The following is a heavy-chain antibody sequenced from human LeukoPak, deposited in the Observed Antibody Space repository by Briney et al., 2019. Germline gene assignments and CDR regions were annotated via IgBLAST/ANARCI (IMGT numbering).Heavy chain of an antibody. CDR1: GYTFNTYA. Sequence: ASVKVSCKASGYTFNTYAIHWVRQAPGQRPEWMGWINAGNGNTKSSQKFQGRVTLTRDKSASTAYMELNSLTSEDTAVYYCARAQGGYDFAAFDIWGQGTVVIVSS. CDR3: ARAQGGYDFAAFDI. J-gene: IGHJ3*02. CDR2: INAGNGNT. V-gene: IGHV1-3*01. D-gene: IGHD5-12*01.